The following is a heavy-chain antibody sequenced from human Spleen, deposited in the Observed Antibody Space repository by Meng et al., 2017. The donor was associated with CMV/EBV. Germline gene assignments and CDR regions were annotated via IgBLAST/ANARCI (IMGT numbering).Heavy chain of an antibody. CDR2: INHSGST. CDR3: ARARIAARPRYFDY. V-gene: IGHV4-39*07. D-gene: IGHD6-6*01. J-gene: IGHJ4*02. CDR1: GGSISSSSYY. Sequence: SETLSLTCTVSGGSISSSSYYWGWIRQPPGKGLEWIGEINHSGSTNYNPSLKSRVTISVDTSKNQFSLKLSSVTAADTAVYYCARARIAARPRYFDYWGQGTLVTVSS.